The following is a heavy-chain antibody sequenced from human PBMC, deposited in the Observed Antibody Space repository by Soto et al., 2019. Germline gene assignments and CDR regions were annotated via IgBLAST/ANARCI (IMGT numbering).Heavy chain of an antibody. D-gene: IGHD3-10*01. Sequence: SETLSLTCAVSGYSISSSNWWGWIRQPPGKGLEWIGYIYYSGSTYYNPSLKSRVTISVDASKNQFSLNLSSVTAADTAVYYCARHRGPTGPNYWGQGTLVTVSS. CDR3: ARHRGPTGPNY. V-gene: IGHV4-28*01. J-gene: IGHJ4*02. CDR2: IYYSGST. CDR1: GYSISSSNW.